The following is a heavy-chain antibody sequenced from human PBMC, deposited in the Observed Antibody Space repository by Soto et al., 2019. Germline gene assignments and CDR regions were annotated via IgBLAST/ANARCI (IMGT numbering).Heavy chain of an antibody. CDR2: INPNTGST. CDR1: GYTFTSYY. Sequence: QVQLVQSGAEVKKPGASVKLSCKASGYTFTSYYLHWVRQAPGQGLDWMGIINPNTGSTSSAQNFRGRISVTRDTATSTVYMELYSLRSEDTAVYYCARDPNFSLTYHYYGMDVWGQGTTVTVSS. J-gene: IGHJ6*02. CDR3: ARDPNFSLTYHYYGMDV. V-gene: IGHV1-46*01.